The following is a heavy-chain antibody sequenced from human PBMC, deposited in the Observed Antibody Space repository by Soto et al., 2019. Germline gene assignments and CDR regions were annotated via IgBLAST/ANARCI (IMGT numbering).Heavy chain of an antibody. V-gene: IGHV1-18*01. J-gene: IGHJ4*02. CDR2: ISAYNGNT. CDR1: GYTFTSYG. CDR3: ARDNPHIGY. Sequence: QVQLVQSGAEVKKPGASVKVSCKASGYTFTSYGISWVRQAPVQGLEWRGWISAYNGNTKYAHKLHGRVTMTTDNTTSTAYMEVSSVGSDGAAVYYCARDNPHIGYWGQGTLVTVSS.